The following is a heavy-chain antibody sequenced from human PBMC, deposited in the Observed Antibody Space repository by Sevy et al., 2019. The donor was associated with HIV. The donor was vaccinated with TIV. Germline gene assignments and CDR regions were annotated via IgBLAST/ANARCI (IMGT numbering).Heavy chain of an antibody. V-gene: IGHV1-2*04. CDR1: GYTFTGYY. CDR3: ARDWCSGGSCYYYGMDV. CDR2: IKPNSGGT. Sequence: ASVKVSCKASGYTFTGYYMHWVRQAPGQRLEWMGWIKPNSGGTNYAQKFQGWVTMTRDTSISTAYMELSRLRSDDTAVYYCARDWCSGGSCYYYGMDVWGQGTTVTVSS. D-gene: IGHD2-15*01. J-gene: IGHJ6*02.